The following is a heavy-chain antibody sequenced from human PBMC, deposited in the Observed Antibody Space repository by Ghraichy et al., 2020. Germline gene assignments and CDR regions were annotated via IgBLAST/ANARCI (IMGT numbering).Heavy chain of an antibody. CDR2: IYSGGST. CDR1: GFTVSSNY. D-gene: IGHD3-3*01. V-gene: IGHV3-53*01. CDR3: ARGLGSQSYFSYDFWSGQPEDYYGMDV. J-gene: IGHJ6*02. Sequence: GGSLRLSCAASGFTVSSNYMSWVRQAPGKGLEWVSVIYSGGSTYYADSVKGRFTISRDNSKNTLYLQMNSLRAEDTAVYYCARGLGSQSYFSYDFWSGQPEDYYGMDVWGQGTTVTVSS.